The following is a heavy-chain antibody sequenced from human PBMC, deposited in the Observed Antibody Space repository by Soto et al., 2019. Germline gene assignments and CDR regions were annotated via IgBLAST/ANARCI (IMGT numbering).Heavy chain of an antibody. CDR1: GGDFINYG. V-gene: IGHV1-69*01. D-gene: IGHD3-22*01. J-gene: IGHJ4*02. CDR3: ARDRYYDGVGYHYESAY. Sequence: QVQLVQSGAEVKKPGSSVKVSCKASGGDFINYGISWVRQATGQGLEWMGGIIPIFRSANYAQKFQGRVTIAADESTTTAYMELTTLTSEDMAVYYCARDRYYDGVGYHYESAYWGQGTLVTVSS. CDR2: IIPIFRSA.